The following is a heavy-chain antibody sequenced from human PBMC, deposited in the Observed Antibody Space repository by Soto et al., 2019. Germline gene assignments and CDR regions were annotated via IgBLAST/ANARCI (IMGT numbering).Heavy chain of an antibody. CDR3: AKDLIGHGGAYGMDF. D-gene: IGHD1-26*01. V-gene: IGHV3-30*18. J-gene: IGHJ6*02. CDR2: ISYDGSNT. Sequence: QVQLVESGGGLVQPGRSLRLSCAASGFTFSSYGMNWVRQAPGKGLEWVAVISYDGSNTYYADSVKGRFTISRDNSKNTLYLQMNSLRAEDTAVYYCAKDLIGHGGAYGMDFWGQGTTVTVSS. CDR1: GFTFSSYG.